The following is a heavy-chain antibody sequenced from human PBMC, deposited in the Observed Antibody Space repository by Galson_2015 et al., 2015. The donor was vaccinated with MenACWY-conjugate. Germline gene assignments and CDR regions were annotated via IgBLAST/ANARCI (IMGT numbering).Heavy chain of an antibody. Sequence: ETPSPPRRVLGGPLFISDHRGGGIPQPPGKGLEWTGGNPHRQPPPPQPSLQRPGPLTVDTTKNHFSLKLSSVSAAETAVYYCARLPRGINLILEGFWGQGILVTVSS. V-gene: IGHV4-39*02. CDR3: ARLPRGINLILEGF. CDR1: GGPLFISDHR. J-gene: IGHJ4*02. D-gene: IGHD3-22*01. CDR2: NPHRQPP.